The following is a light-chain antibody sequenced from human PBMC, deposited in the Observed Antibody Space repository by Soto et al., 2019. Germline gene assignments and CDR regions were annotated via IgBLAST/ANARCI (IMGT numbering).Light chain of an antibody. CDR1: QFISSW. V-gene: IGKV1-5*01. Sequence: DIQMTQSPSTLSVSVGDRVTITCRASQFISSWLAWYQQKPGKAPKLLIYDASSLESGVPSRFSGSGSGTEFTLTISSLQPDDFATYYCQQYNSYSPPFGGGTKVEIK. J-gene: IGKJ4*01. CDR2: DAS. CDR3: QQYNSYSPP.